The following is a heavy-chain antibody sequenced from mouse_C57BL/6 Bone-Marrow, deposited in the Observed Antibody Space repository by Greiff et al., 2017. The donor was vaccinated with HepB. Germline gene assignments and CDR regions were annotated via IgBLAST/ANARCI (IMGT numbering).Heavy chain of an antibody. D-gene: IGHD4-1*01. J-gene: IGHJ3*01. Sequence: QVQLKQSGAELMKPGASVKLSCKATGYTFTGYWIEWVKQRPGHGLEWIGEILPGSGSTNYNEKFKGKAAFTADTSSNTAYMQLSSLTTEDSAIYYCAIPANWDTSWFAYWGQGTLVTVSA. CDR2: ILPGSGST. V-gene: IGHV1-9*01. CDR1: GYTFTGYW. CDR3: AIPANWDTSWFAY.